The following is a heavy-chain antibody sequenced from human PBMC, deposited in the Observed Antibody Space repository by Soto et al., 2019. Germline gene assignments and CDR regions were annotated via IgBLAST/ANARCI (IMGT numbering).Heavy chain of an antibody. J-gene: IGHJ6*03. Sequence: EVQLVESGGGLVKPGGSLRLSCAASGFTFSNAWMSWVRQAPGKGLEWVGRIKSKTDGGTTDYAAPVKGRFTISRDDSKNTLYLQMNSLKTEDTAVYYCTTDHGGPNYYYYMDVWGKGTTVTVSS. CDR3: TTDHGGPNYYYYMDV. V-gene: IGHV3-15*01. CDR2: IKSKTDGGTT. CDR1: GFTFSNAW.